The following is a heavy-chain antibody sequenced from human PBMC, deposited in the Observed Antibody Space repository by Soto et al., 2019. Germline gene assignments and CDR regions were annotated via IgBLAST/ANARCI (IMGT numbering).Heavy chain of an antibody. CDR3: ASRSSGWYFDY. CDR2: ISGSGGST. CDR1: GFTFSSYA. V-gene: IGHV3-23*01. Sequence: GSLRLSCAASGFTFSSYAMNWVRQAPGKGLEWVSVISGSGGSTYYADSVKGRFTISRDNSKNTLYLQMKSLRAEDTAVYYCASRSSGWYFDYWGQGTLVTVSS. D-gene: IGHD6-19*01. J-gene: IGHJ4*02.